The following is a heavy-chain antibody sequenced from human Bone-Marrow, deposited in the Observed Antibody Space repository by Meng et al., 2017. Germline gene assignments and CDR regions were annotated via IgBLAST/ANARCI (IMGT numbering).Heavy chain of an antibody. Sequence: ASVTVSCKASGYTFTGYYMHWVRQAPGQGLEWMGRINPNSGGTNYAQKFQGRVTMTRDTSISTAYMELSRLRSDDTAVYYCARERSGSYSLFSIYYYYYGMDVWGQGTTVTVSS. D-gene: IGHD1-26*01. CDR3: ARERSGSYSLFSIYYYYYGMDV. J-gene: IGHJ6*02. CDR1: GYTFTGYY. CDR2: INPNSGGT. V-gene: IGHV1-2*06.